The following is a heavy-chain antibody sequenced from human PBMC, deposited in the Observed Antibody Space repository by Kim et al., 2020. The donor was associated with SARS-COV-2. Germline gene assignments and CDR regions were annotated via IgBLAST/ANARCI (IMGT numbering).Heavy chain of an antibody. V-gene: IGHV5-10-1*01. J-gene: IGHJ6*02. CDR1: GYSFTSYW. Sequence: GESLKISCKGSGYSFTSYWISWVRQMPGKGLEWMGRIDPSDSYTNYSPSFQGHVTISADKSISTAYLQWSSLKASDTAMYYCARLRPSEDGYAYYYYGMDVWGQGTTVTVSS. CDR2: IDPSDSYT. D-gene: IGHD5-12*01. CDR3: ARLRPSEDGYAYYYYGMDV.